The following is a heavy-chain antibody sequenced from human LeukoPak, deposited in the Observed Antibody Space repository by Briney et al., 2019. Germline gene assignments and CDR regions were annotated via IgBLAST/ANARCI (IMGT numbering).Heavy chain of an antibody. J-gene: IGHJ4*02. D-gene: IGHD6-6*01. CDR3: ARGQYSTSPHDF. Sequence: GGSLRLSCAASGFTFSSYGMHWVRQAPGKGLEWVAVISYDGSNKYYADSAKGRFTISRDNSKNTLYLQMNSLRAEDTAVYYCARGQYSTSPHDFWGQGTLVTVSS. V-gene: IGHV3-30*03. CDR1: GFTFSSYG. CDR2: ISYDGSNK.